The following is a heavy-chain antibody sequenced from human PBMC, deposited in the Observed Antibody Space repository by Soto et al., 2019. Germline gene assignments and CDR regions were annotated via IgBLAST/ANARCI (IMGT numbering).Heavy chain of an antibody. Sequence: SETLSLTCAVYGGSFSGYYWSWIRQPPGRGLEWIGEINHSGSTNYKPSLKSRVTISVDTSKNQFSLKLSSVTAADTAVYYCARVVLYCTNGVCYTAPYYYYRMDVWGQGTTVTVSS. J-gene: IGHJ6*02. D-gene: IGHD2-8*01. CDR2: INHSGST. V-gene: IGHV4-34*01. CDR1: GGSFSGYY. CDR3: ARVVLYCTNGVCYTAPYYYYRMDV.